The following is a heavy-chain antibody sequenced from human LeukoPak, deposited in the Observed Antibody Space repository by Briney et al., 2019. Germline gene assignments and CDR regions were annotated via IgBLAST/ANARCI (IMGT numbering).Heavy chain of an antibody. CDR3: ARGNSYYDSSGYTYFDY. V-gene: IGHV1-2*02. J-gene: IGHJ4*02. CDR2: INPNCGFP. CDR1: GYTFTRYY. D-gene: IGHD3-22*01. Sequence: KVSXKAXGYTFTRYYMHWVRQAPGQGLEWMGWINPNCGFPNSAQTFQASVTMTRDTSISTAYMELSRLRSDDTAVYYCARGNSYYDSSGYTYFDYGGQGPLVTVS.